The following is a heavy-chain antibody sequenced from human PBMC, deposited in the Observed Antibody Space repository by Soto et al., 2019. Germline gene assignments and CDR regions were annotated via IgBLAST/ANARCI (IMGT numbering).Heavy chain of an antibody. Sequence: RLSCAASGFSFINAWMSWVRQAPGKGLEWVGRIKSKSDGGTTDYAAPVKGRFTISRDDSENTLFLQMNSLKTEDKAVYYCATDGAQVTTTSLWGQGTLVTVSS. D-gene: IGHD3-22*01. CDR3: ATDGAQVTTTSL. CDR1: GFSFINAW. J-gene: IGHJ4*02. V-gene: IGHV3-15*01. CDR2: IKSKSDGGTT.